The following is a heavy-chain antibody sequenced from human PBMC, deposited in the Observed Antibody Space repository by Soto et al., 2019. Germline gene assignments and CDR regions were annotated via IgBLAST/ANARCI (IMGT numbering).Heavy chain of an antibody. V-gene: IGHV4-34*01. CDR3: AREGYRSGWSGIGALNWFDS. D-gene: IGHD6-19*01. Sequence: PSETLSLTCDVYGGSFSGYIWTWIRQTPGKGLQWIGQINHSGSANYDPSLKSRVTISVHTSNSQFSLELNSVTAADTAVYYCAREGYRSGWSGIGALNWFDSWGQGTLVTVSS. CDR2: INHSGSA. CDR1: GGSFSGYI. J-gene: IGHJ5*01.